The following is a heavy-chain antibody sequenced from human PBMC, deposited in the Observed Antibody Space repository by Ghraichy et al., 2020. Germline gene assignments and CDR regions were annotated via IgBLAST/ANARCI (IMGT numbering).Heavy chain of an antibody. CDR2: IKPDGSQK. CDR1: GFSFSNSW. Sequence: GGSLSISCAASGFSFSNSWMSWVRQAPGRGLEWVANIKPDGSQKYYVDSVKGRITISRDNAKNSLFLQMNSLRAEDTAVYYCARDRSSSWYPYLDYWGQGTPVTVST. D-gene: IGHD6-13*01. J-gene: IGHJ4*02. V-gene: IGHV3-7*04. CDR3: ARDRSSSWYPYLDY.